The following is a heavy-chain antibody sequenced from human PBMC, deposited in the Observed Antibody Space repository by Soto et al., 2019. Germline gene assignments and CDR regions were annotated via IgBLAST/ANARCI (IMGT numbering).Heavy chain of an antibody. Sequence: ASVKVSCKASGYTFTSYGISWVRQAPGQGLEWMGWISAYNGNTNYAQKLQGRGTMTTDTSTSTAYMELRSLRSGDTAVYYCARDRTRETKLRFLEWLHLDNFDYWGQGTLVTVSS. D-gene: IGHD3-3*01. CDR3: ARDRTRETKLRFLEWLHLDNFDY. J-gene: IGHJ4*02. V-gene: IGHV1-18*01. CDR2: ISAYNGNT. CDR1: GYTFTSYG.